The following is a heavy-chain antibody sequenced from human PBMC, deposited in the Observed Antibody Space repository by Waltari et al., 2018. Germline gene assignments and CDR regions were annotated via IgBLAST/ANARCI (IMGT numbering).Heavy chain of an antibody. Sequence: QVQLQESGPGLVKSSETLSLPCPVSGYSITSGYYRGWIRQPPGKGLEWIGSIYHSGSTYYNPSLKSRLTISVDTSKNQFSLKLSSVTASDTAVYFCARRLGYDAFDIWGQGSMVTVSS. CDR2: IYHSGST. CDR3: ARRLGYDAFDI. D-gene: IGHD5-18*01. V-gene: IGHV4-38-2*01. CDR1: GYSITSGYY. J-gene: IGHJ3*02.